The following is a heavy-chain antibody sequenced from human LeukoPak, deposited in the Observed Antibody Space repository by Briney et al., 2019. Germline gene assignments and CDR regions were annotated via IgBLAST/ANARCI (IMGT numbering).Heavy chain of an antibody. CDR2: ISGSGGST. CDR3: AKDLFGGYFDWLSSDY. Sequence: PGGSLRLSCAASGFTFSSYAMSWVRQAPGKGLEWVSAISGSGGSTYYADSVKGRFTISRDNSKNTLYLQMNSLRAEDTAVYYCAKDLFGGYFDWLSSDYWGQGTLVTVSS. CDR1: GFTFSSYA. D-gene: IGHD3-9*01. V-gene: IGHV3-23*01. J-gene: IGHJ4*02.